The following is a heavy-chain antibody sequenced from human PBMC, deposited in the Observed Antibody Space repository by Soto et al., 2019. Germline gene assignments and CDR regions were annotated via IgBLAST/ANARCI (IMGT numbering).Heavy chain of an antibody. CDR1: GGSISSGDYY. V-gene: IGHV4-30-4*01. CDR2: IYYSGST. J-gene: IGHJ6*02. Sequence: PSETLSLTCTVSGGSISSGDYYWSWIRQPPGKGLEWIGYIYYSGSTYYNPSLKSRVTISVDTSKNQFSLKLSSVTAADTAVYYCARDRIRPLFYYYGMDVWGQGTTVTVSS. CDR3: ARDRIRPLFYYYGMDV.